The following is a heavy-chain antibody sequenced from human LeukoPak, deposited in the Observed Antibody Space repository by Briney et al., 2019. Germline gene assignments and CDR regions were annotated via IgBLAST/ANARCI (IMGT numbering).Heavy chain of an antibody. CDR3: ARDGGTDWYDP. V-gene: IGHV3-7*01. D-gene: IGHD1-1*01. Sequence: PGGPLRLSCGASGFTISRYWMSWVRQDPGKGLEWVANIKQDGSERTYVDSVKGRFTISRDNAKNSLYLQMNSLRVEDTAMYYCARDGGTDWYDPWGQGTLVTVSS. CDR1: GFTISRYW. CDR2: IKQDGSER. J-gene: IGHJ5*02.